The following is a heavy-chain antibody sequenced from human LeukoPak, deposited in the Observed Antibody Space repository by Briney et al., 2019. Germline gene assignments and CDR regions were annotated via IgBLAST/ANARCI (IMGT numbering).Heavy chain of an antibody. V-gene: IGHV4-4*07. CDR2: FYTSGST. CDR1: GDSISRDY. Sequence: TSETLSLTCTVSGDSISRDYWTWLRQPAGKGLEWLGRFYTSGSTDYNPSLESRVSISVDTSKNQFSLKLSSVTAADTAMYYCAHGGNSGSYSEHWGQGILVTVSS. CDR3: AHGGNSGSYSEH. D-gene: IGHD1-26*01. J-gene: IGHJ4*02.